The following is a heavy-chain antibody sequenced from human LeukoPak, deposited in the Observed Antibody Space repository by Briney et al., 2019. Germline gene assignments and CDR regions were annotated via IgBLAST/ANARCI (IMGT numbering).Heavy chain of an antibody. V-gene: IGHV3-9*01. CDR1: GFIVNDHA. Sequence: PGRSLRLSCVASGFIVNDHAMHWVRQTPGKGLEWVAGVFWNGVDKGYADSVKGRFTISRDNAKNSLYLQMNSLRAEDTAVYYCARSPYISSWYFDYWGQGTLVTVSS. D-gene: IGHD6-13*01. CDR2: VFWNGVDK. CDR3: ARSPYISSWYFDY. J-gene: IGHJ4*02.